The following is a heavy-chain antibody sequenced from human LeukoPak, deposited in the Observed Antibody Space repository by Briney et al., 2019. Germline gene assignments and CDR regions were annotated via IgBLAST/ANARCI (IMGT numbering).Heavy chain of an antibody. J-gene: IGHJ4*02. D-gene: IGHD4-17*01. CDR1: GGCISSSSYY. V-gene: IGHV4-39*01. CDR2: IYYSGST. Sequence: SETLSLTCTVSGGCISSSSYYWGWIRQPPGKGLEWIGSIYYSGSTYYNPSLKSRVTISVDTSKNQFSLKLSSVTAADTAVYYCARMVVTVTTGRVRPSNIDYWGQGTLVTVSS. CDR3: ARMVVTVTTGRVRPSNIDY.